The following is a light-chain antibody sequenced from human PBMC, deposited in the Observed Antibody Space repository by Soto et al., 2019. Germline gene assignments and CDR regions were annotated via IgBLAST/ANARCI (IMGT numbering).Light chain of an antibody. CDR2: DAS. CDR1: QSVSSS. CDR3: QQRSRWPLT. J-gene: IGKJ4*01. Sequence: EIVLTQSPATLSLSPGETATLSCRASQSVSSSLAWYQQNPGQTPRLLIYDASNRATGIPARFSGSGSGTDFTLTVSSLEPEDFAVYYCQQRSRWPLTFGGGTKVEIK. V-gene: IGKV3-11*01.